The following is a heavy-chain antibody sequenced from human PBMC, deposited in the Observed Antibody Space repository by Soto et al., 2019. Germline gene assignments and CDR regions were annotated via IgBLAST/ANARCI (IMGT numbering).Heavy chain of an antibody. Sequence: LRLSCAASGFSFGSYALSWVRQAPGKGLEWVSTISGSDGKTFYADSVKGRFSISRDTSQSTLYLQMNSLRADDTAMYYCARWSYLDYWGQGTRVTVS. J-gene: IGHJ4*02. D-gene: IGHD3-3*01. CDR2: ISGSDGKT. CDR1: GFSFGSYA. CDR3: ARWSYLDY. V-gene: IGHV3-23*01.